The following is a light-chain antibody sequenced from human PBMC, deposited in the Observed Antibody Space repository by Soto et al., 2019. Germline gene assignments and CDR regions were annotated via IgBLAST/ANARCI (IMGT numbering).Light chain of an antibody. CDR1: QSVDSN. CDR2: GAS. CDR3: QNYKSLSRRFGRA. J-gene: IGKJ1*01. Sequence: EIVMTQSPNTVSVSPGDRATLSCRASQSVDSNLAWYQQKPGQAPRLLISGASTRAPGIPARFSGSGSGTNFTLSISGLQSEDFAVYYCQNYKSLSRRFGRAFGQGTKVEIK. V-gene: IGKV3-15*01.